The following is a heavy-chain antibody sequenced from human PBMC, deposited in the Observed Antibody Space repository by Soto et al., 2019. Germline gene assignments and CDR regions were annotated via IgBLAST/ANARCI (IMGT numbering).Heavy chain of an antibody. V-gene: IGHV3-30-3*01. J-gene: IGHJ6*02. CDR1: GFSFSSYS. Sequence: GGSLRLSCTASGFSFSSYSLHWVRQTPGKGLEWVAVISYDGSNKYYADSVKGRFTVSRDSPKNTLFLQMNSLKPEDTAVYYCARAPPRGIAAPGTWGSGMDVWGQGTKVTVSS. CDR3: ARAPPRGIAAPGTWGSGMDV. CDR2: ISYDGSNK. D-gene: IGHD6-13*01.